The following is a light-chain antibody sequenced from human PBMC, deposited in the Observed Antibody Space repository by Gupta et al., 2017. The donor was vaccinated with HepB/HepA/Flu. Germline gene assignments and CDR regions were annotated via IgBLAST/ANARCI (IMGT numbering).Light chain of an antibody. V-gene: IGKV1-33*01. CDR2: DAS. CDR3: QQYDNLPYT. CDR1: QAISNY. J-gene: IGKJ2*01. Sequence: DIHMTQSPSSLSASIGDRVTIPCQASQAISNYLNWYQQKPGKAPNLLIYDASNLEAGVPSRFSGSGSGTYFTFSISNLQPEDVATYYCQQYDNLPYTFGQGTKLEIK.